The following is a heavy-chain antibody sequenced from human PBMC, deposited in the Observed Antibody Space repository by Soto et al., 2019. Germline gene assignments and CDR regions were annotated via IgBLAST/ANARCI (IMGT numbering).Heavy chain of an antibody. CDR1: GFIFDDYG. CDR2: ISWNNGTI. D-gene: IGHD3-22*01. Sequence: GGSLRLSCAASGFIFDDYGMYWVRQAPGKGLEWISGISWNNGTIGYADSVKGRFTISGDNAKNSLYLQMNSLRAEDTALYYCAKDISDYYDSSGYYVPLGMDVWGQGTTVTVSS. J-gene: IGHJ6*02. V-gene: IGHV3-9*01. CDR3: AKDISDYYDSSGYYVPLGMDV.